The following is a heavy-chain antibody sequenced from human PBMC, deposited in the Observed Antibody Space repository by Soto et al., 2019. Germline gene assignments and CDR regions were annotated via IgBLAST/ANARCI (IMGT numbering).Heavy chain of an antibody. CDR1: GFGFSNYE. D-gene: IGHD2-2*02. J-gene: IGHJ4*02. V-gene: IGHV3-48*03. CDR2: ITSSGGAT. CDR3: ARGDCKTSCYIGF. Sequence: EVQLVESGGGLVQPGGSLRLSCAASGFGFSNYEMNWVRQAPGKWLEWVSYITSSGGATMYADSVKGRFTISRDNAKDSLYLQMSSLRVEDTAVYYCARGDCKTSCYIGFWGQGALVTVSS.